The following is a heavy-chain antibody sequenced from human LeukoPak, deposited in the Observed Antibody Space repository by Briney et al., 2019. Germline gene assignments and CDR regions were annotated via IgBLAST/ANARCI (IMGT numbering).Heavy chain of an antibody. Sequence: ASVKVSCKASGYTFTSYGISWVRQAPGQGLEWMGWISAYNGNTNYAQKLQGRVTMTTDTSTSTAYMELRSLRSDDTAVYYCARDQEPDYGSGLYYFDYWGQGTLVTVSS. D-gene: IGHD3-10*01. J-gene: IGHJ4*02. CDR2: ISAYNGNT. V-gene: IGHV1-18*01. CDR3: ARDQEPDYGSGLYYFDY. CDR1: GYTFTSYG.